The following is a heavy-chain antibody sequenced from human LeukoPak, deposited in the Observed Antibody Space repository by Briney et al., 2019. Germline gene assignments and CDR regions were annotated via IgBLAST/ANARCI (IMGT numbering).Heavy chain of an antibody. CDR2: ISGSGGST. J-gene: IGHJ6*02. V-gene: IGHV3-23*01. CDR3: AKSRNFDWLFTYGMDV. D-gene: IGHD3-9*01. Sequence: GGSLRLSCAASGLTFGNHAMSWVRQAPGKGLEWVSAISGSGGSTYYADSVKGRFTISRDNSKSTLHLQMNSLRAEDTAVYYCAKSRNFDWLFTYGMDVWGQGTTVTVSS. CDR1: GLTFGNHA.